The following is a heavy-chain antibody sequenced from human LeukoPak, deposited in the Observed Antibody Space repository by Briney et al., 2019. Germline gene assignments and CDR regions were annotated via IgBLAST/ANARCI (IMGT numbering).Heavy chain of an antibody. D-gene: IGHD2-2*01. CDR3: AKGQLPQLLHPMDV. CDR1: GFTFSSYA. Sequence: GGSLRLSCAASGFTFSSYAMSWVRQAPGKGLEWVSAISGSGGSTYYADSVEGRFTISRDNSKNTLYLQMNSLRAEDTAVYYCAKGQLPQLLHPMDVWGKGTTVTVSS. V-gene: IGHV3-23*01. J-gene: IGHJ6*04. CDR2: ISGSGGST.